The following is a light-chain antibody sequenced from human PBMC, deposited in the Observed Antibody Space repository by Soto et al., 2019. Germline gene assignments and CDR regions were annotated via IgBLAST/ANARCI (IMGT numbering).Light chain of an antibody. CDR3: QQYNSYSWT. CDR2: DAS. Sequence: DIQMTQSPSTLSASVGDRVTITCRASQSISSWLAWYQQQPGKAPKLLIYDASSLESGVPSRFSGSVSGTEFTLTISSLQPDDFATDYCQQYNSYSWTFGQGTKVDIK. V-gene: IGKV1-5*01. CDR1: QSISSW. J-gene: IGKJ1*01.